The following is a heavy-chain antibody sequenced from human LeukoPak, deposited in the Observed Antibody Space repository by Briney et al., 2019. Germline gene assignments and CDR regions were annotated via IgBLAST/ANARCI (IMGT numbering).Heavy chain of an antibody. Sequence: GRSLRLSCAASGFTFSSYGMHWVRQAPGKGLEWVAVIWYDGSNKYYADSVKGRFTISRDNSKNTLYLQMNSLRAEDTAVYYCAKISSGYYPYFDYWGQGTLVTVSS. V-gene: IGHV3-33*06. CDR3: AKISSGYYPYFDY. CDR1: GFTFSSYG. D-gene: IGHD3-22*01. J-gene: IGHJ4*02. CDR2: IWYDGSNK.